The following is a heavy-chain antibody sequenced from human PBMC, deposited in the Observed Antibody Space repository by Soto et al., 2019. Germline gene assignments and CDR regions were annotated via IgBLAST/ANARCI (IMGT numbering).Heavy chain of an antibody. V-gene: IGHV1-18*01. CDR3: ARDLGQQLFDY. Sequence: QVQLVQSGAEVKKPGASVKVSCKASGYTFTSYGISWVRQAPGQGLERMGWISGHNGNKKYAQKLQGRVSMTTDTSTSTAYMELRSLRSDDTAVYYCARDLGQQLFDYWGQGTLVTVSS. CDR2: ISGHNGNK. CDR1: GYTFTSYG. J-gene: IGHJ4*02. D-gene: IGHD6-13*01.